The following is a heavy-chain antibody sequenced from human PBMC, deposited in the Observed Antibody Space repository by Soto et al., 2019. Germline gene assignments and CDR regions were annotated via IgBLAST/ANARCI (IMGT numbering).Heavy chain of an antibody. CDR1: GFTLISSF. V-gene: IGHV3-7*03. CDR2: INPPGAVT. CDR3: ARYFRGSGRYFFDY. J-gene: IGHJ4*02. D-gene: IGHD6-19*01. Sequence: GGSLRLACVASGFTLISSFTPWVRQAPGKVLECVANINPPGAVTYYLDSVEGRFTSFTRNTKDSLYLQMNSRRGEDTGIYYCARYFRGSGRYFFDYWGQGTLVTVSS.